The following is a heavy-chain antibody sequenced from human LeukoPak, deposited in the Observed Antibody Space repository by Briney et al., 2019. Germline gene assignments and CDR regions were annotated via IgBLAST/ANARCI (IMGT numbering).Heavy chain of an antibody. D-gene: IGHD6-19*01. CDR3: ARGQQWLADFDY. J-gene: IGHJ4*02. V-gene: IGHV4-59*01. Sequence: SETLSLTCTVSGGSISSYYWSWIRQPPGKGLEWIGYIYYSGSTNYNPSLKSRVTISVDTSKNQFSLKLSPVTAADTAVYYCARGQQWLADFDYWGQGTLVTVSS. CDR1: GGSISSYY. CDR2: IYYSGST.